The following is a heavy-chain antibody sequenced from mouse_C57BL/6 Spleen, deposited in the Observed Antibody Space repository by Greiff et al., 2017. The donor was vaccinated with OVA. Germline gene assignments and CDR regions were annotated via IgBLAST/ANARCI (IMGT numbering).Heavy chain of an antibody. Sequence: VQLQQSGAELVRPGASVTLSCKASGYTFTDYEMHWVKQTPVHGLEWIGAIDPETGGTAYNQKFKGKAILTADKSSSTAYMELRSLTSEDSAVYYCTRDWDERGFDYWGQGTTLTVSS. D-gene: IGHD4-1*01. CDR2: IDPETGGT. CDR3: TRDWDERGFDY. V-gene: IGHV1-15*01. J-gene: IGHJ2*01. CDR1: GYTFTDYE.